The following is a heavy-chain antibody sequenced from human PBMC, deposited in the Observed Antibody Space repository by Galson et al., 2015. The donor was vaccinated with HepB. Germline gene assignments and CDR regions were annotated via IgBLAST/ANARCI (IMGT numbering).Heavy chain of an antibody. CDR1: GFTFSSYG. V-gene: IGHV3-30*18. CDR3: AKDGHNMITFGGVIEGIDY. Sequence: SLRLSCAASGFTFSSYGMHWVRQAPGKGLEWVAVISYDGSNKYYAESVKGRFTISRDNSKNTLYLQMNSLRAEDTAVYYCAKDGHNMITFGGVIEGIDYWGQGTLVTVSS. D-gene: IGHD3-16*01. J-gene: IGHJ4*02. CDR2: ISYDGSNK.